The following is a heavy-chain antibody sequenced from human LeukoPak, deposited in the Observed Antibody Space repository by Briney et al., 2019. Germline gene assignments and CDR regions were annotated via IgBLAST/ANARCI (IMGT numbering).Heavy chain of an antibody. CDR1: GGSISSSSYY. CDR2: IYYSGST. Sequence: SETLSLTCTVSGGSISSSSYYWGWIRQPPGKGLEWIGSIYYSGSTYYNPSPKSRVTISVDTSKNRFSLKLSSVTAADTAVYYCARHLRFLEWLLFGWFDPWGQGTLVTVSS. J-gene: IGHJ5*02. D-gene: IGHD3-3*01. V-gene: IGHV4-39*01. CDR3: ARHLRFLEWLLFGWFDP.